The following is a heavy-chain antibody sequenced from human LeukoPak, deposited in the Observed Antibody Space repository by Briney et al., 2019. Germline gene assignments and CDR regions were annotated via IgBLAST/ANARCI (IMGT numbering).Heavy chain of an antibody. Sequence: GGSLRLSCAASGFSFSIYWMHWVRQAPGGGLVWVSLSSSDGSKSGYADSVKGRFTISRDNAKNTVYLQMNSLSAEDTAMYYCVRREAGGSNSWFYFDYWGQGTLVSVSS. CDR1: GFSFSIYW. D-gene: IGHD6-13*01. J-gene: IGHJ4*02. V-gene: IGHV3-74*01. CDR2: SSSDGSKS. CDR3: VRREAGGSNSWFYFDY.